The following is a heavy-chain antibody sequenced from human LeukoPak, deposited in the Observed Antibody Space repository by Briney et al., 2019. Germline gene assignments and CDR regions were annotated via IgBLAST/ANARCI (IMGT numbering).Heavy chain of an antibody. CDR1: GGGYSSNA. V-gene: IGHV1-69*05. D-gene: IGHD1-20*01. Sequence: SMQGCCEASGGGYSSNALSWVRQDKGQGLEWMGGIIPIFGTANYAQKFQGRVTITTDESTSTAYMELSSLRSEDTAVYYCATSERYNWNTGLDYWGQGTLVTVSS. CDR2: IIPIFGTA. CDR3: ATSERYNWNTGLDY. J-gene: IGHJ4*02.